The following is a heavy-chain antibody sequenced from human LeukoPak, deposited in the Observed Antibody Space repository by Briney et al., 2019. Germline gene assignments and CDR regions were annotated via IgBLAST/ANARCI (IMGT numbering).Heavy chain of an antibody. J-gene: IGHJ4*02. Sequence: PGGSLRLSCSASGFTFSSYAMHWVRQAPGKGLKYVSGISSNGGSTYYTDSVKGRFTISRDNSKNTLYLQMNSLRAEDTAVYYCARDGSHSSSPPPHWGQGTLVTVSS. CDR3: ARDGSHSSSPPPH. D-gene: IGHD6-13*01. CDR1: GFTFSSYA. V-gene: IGHV3-64*04. CDR2: ISSNGGST.